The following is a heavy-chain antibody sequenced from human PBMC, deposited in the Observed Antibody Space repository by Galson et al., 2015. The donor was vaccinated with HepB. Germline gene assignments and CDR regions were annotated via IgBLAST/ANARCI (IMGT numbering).Heavy chain of an antibody. CDR3: AHRPYCSSPSCYAAFDY. J-gene: IGHJ4*02. D-gene: IGHD2-2*01. V-gene: IGHV2-5*01. Sequence: PALVKPTQTLTLTCTFSGFSLSTSGVGVGWIRQPPGKALEWLALIYWNDDKRYSPSLKNRLTITKDTSKNQVVLTMTNMDPVDTATYYCAHRPYCSSPSCYAAFDYWGQGTLVTVSS. CDR1: GFSLSTSGVG. CDR2: IYWNDDK.